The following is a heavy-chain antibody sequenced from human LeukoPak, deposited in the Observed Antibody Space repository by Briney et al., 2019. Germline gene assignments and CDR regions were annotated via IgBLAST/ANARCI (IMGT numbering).Heavy chain of an antibody. CDR2: IYHSGST. CDR3: ARADDSSGYPDY. J-gene: IGHJ4*02. CDR1: GGSISSGGYS. Sequence: SETRSLTCAVSGGSISSGGYSWSWIRQRPGQGLEWIGYIYHSGSTYYNPSLKSRVTISVDRSKNQFSLKLSSVTAADTAVYYCARADDSSGYPDYWGQGTLVTVSS. D-gene: IGHD3-22*01. V-gene: IGHV4-30-2*01.